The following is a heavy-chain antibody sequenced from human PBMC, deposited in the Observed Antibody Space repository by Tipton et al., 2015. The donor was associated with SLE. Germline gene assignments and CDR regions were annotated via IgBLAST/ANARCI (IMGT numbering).Heavy chain of an antibody. Sequence: GSLRLSCAASGFKFSDYYMIWIRQTPGKGLEWVSSIATSGSPIYYSDSVKGRFTISRDNVKNSVDLQMNSLRADDTAVYFCARGRDYFDFWGQGTLVTVSS. CDR3: ARGRDYFDF. CDR1: GFKFSDYY. D-gene: IGHD3-10*01. J-gene: IGHJ4*02. CDR2: IATSGSPI. V-gene: IGHV3-11*04.